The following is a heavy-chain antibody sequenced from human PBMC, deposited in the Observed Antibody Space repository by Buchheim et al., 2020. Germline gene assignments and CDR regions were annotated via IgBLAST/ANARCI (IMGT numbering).Heavy chain of an antibody. CDR2: IKSDGTIT. Sequence: EVQLVESGGGLVQPGGSLRLSCAASGFTFSSYWMHWVRQVPGKGLVWVSKIKSDGTITEYADSVKGRFTISRDNTKNTPYLQMNSLRAEDTAVYYCEVILAACPNWGQGTL. CDR1: GFTFSSYW. J-gene: IGHJ4*02. CDR3: EVILAACPN. V-gene: IGHV3-74*03. D-gene: IGHD6-6*01.